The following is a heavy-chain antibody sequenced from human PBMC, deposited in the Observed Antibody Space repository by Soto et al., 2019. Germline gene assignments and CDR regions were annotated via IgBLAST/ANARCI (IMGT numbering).Heavy chain of an antibody. D-gene: IGHD4-17*01. CDR3: ARDLRGATVTTFWLDY. J-gene: IGHJ4*02. V-gene: IGHV3-33*01. CDR2: IWYDGSNK. CDR1: GFTFSSYG. Sequence: QVQLVESGGGVVQPGRSLRLSCAASGFTFSSYGMHWVRQAPGKGLEWVAVIWYDGSNKYYADSVKGRFTISRDNSKNTLYLQMNSLRAEDTAVYYCARDLRGATVTTFWLDYWGQGTLVTVSS.